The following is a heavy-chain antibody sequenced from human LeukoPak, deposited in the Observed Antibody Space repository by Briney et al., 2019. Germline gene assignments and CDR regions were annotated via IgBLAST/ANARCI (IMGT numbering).Heavy chain of an antibody. Sequence: GGSLRLSCAASGLTFTNAWMSWVRQAPGKGLEWVGRIKSKTDGGTVDYAPPVKGRFTISRDDSRNTLSLEMNFLKTEDTAVYYCTRAQGIVGACGLWGRGTLVTVSS. V-gene: IGHV3-15*01. J-gene: IGHJ2*01. CDR3: TRAQGIVGACGL. CDR2: IKSKTDGGTV. D-gene: IGHD1-26*01. CDR1: GLTFTNAW.